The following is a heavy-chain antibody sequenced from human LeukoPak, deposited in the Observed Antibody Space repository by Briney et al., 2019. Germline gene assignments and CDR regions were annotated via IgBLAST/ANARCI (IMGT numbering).Heavy chain of an antibody. V-gene: IGHV3-30*18. J-gene: IGHJ4*02. CDR3: AKPIAAAGKRYFDY. CDR1: GFTFSSYG. Sequence: GSLRLSCAASGFTFSSYGMHWVRQAPGKGLEWVAVISYDGSNKYYADSVKGRFTISRDNSKNTLYLQMNSLRAEDTAVYYCAKPIAAAGKRYFDYWGQGTLVTVSS. D-gene: IGHD6-13*01. CDR2: ISYDGSNK.